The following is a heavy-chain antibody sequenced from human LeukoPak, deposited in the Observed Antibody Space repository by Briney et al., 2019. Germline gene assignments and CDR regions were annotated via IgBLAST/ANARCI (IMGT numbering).Heavy chain of an antibody. CDR3: ARGYPSVVRGVIEY. J-gene: IGHJ4*02. CDR1: GFSFSNYY. CDR2: IKQDGSEK. V-gene: IGHV3-7*01. D-gene: IGHD3-10*01. Sequence: GGSLRLSCAASGFSFSNYYMNWVRQAPGKGLEWVANIKQDGSEKNYVDSVKGRFTISRDNAKNSSYLQMNSLRVEDTAVYYCARGYPSVVRGVIEYWGQGTLVTVFS.